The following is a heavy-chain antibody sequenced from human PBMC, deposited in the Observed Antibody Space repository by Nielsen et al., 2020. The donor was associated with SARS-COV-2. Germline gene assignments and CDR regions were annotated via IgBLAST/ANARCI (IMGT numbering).Heavy chain of an antibody. CDR1: GFTFDDYG. CDR3: ATLTSQAFGGGSSMDV. V-gene: IGHV3-20*04. J-gene: IGHJ6*02. CDR2: INWNGGST. D-gene: IGHD3-16*01. Sequence: RGSLRLSCAASGFTFDDYGMSWVRQAPGKGLEWVSGINWNGGSTGYADSVKGRFTISRDNAKNSLYLQMNSLRAEDTALYYCATLTSQAFGGGSSMDVWGQGTTVTVSS.